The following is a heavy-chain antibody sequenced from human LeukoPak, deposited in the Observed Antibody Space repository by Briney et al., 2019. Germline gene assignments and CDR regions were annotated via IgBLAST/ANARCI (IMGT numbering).Heavy chain of an antibody. CDR3: ASFGISWRSSY. D-gene: IGHD2-21*01. V-gene: IGHV3-74*01. J-gene: IGHJ4*02. CDR1: GFSFSSHW. Sequence: GGSLRLTCAASGFSFSSHWVHWVRQAPGKGLVWDSRISDDGSYTSNVDSVKGRFTISRDNVNNTLCLHMNSLRAEDTAVYYCASFGISWRSSYWGQGTLVTVSS. CDR2: ISDDGSYT.